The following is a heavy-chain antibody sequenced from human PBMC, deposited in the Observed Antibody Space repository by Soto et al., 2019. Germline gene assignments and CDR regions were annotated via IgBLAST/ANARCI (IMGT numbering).Heavy chain of an antibody. CDR2: ISGSGGST. D-gene: IGHD3-22*01. CDR1: GFTFSSYA. CDR3: AKDSGAYYYDSSGYYSGY. V-gene: IGHV3-23*01. J-gene: IGHJ4*02. Sequence: GGSLRLSCAASGFTFSSYAMSWVRQAPGKGLEWVSAISGSGGSTYYADSVKGRFTISRDNSKNTLYLQMNSLRAEDTAVYYCAKDSGAYYYDSSGYYSGYWGQGTLVTVSS.